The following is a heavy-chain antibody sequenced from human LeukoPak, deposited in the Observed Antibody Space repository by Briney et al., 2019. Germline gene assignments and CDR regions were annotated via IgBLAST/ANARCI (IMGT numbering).Heavy chain of an antibody. Sequence: GGSLRLSCAASGFTFSNYWMHWVRQAPGKGLVWVSRINGDGISTGYADSVKGRFTVSRDNAKKALYLQMNSLRAEDTAVYYCARDVGNFDYWGQGTLVTVSS. J-gene: IGHJ4*02. CDR2: INGDGIST. V-gene: IGHV3-74*01. CDR3: ARDVGNFDY. CDR1: GFTFSNYW.